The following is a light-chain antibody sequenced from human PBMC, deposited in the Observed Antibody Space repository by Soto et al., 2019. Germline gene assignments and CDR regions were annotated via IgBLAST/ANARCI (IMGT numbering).Light chain of an antibody. CDR2: GAS. Sequence: EIVLTQSPGTLSLSPGERATLSCRASQSVSSTYLAWYQQKPGQAPRLLISGASSRATGIPALFSGSGSGPDFTLTISRLETEDFAVYYCPQYGSSPITFGGGTKVEIK. CDR1: QSVSSTY. CDR3: PQYGSSPIT. J-gene: IGKJ4*01. V-gene: IGKV3-20*01.